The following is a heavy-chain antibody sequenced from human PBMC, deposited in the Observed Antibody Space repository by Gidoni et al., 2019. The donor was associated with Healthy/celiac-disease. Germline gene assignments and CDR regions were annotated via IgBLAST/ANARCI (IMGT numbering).Heavy chain of an antibody. CDR1: GFTFSDYY. Sequence: QVQLVESGGGLVKPGRSLRLSCAASGFTFSDYYMSWIRQAPGKGLEWVSYISSSSSYTNYADSVKGRFTISRDNAKNSLYLQMNSLRAEDTAVYYCARGGRWLRYPLDYWGQGTLVTVSS. D-gene: IGHD5-12*01. J-gene: IGHJ4*02. CDR2: ISSSSSYT. CDR3: ARGGRWLRYPLDY. V-gene: IGHV3-11*05.